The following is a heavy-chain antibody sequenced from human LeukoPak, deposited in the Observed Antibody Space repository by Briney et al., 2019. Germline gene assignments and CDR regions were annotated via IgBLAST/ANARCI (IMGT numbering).Heavy chain of an antibody. Sequence: GASLRLSCAASGFTFSSYAMSWVRQAPGKGLEWVSAISGSGGSTYYADSVKGRFTISRDNSKNTLYLQMNSLRAEDPAVYYCAKDRYSGSYYFDYWGQGTLVTVSS. V-gene: IGHV3-23*01. CDR3: AKDRYSGSYYFDY. CDR1: GFTFSSYA. J-gene: IGHJ4*02. CDR2: ISGSGGST. D-gene: IGHD1-26*01.